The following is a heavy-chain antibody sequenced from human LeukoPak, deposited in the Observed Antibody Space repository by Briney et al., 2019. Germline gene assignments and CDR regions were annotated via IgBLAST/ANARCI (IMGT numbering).Heavy chain of an antibody. V-gene: IGHV4-39*07. CDR1: GGSISSGGYY. CDR3: ARAWTTVTTRFDY. Sequence: SETLSLTCTVSGGSISSGGYYWSWIRQPPGKGLEWIGSIYYSGSTYYNPSLKSRVTISVDTSKNQFSLKLSSVTAADTAVYYCARAWTTVTTRFDYWGQGTLVTVSS. D-gene: IGHD4-17*01. CDR2: IYYSGST. J-gene: IGHJ4*02.